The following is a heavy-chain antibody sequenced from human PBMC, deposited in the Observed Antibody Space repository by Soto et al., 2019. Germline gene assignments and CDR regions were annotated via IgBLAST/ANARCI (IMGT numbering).Heavy chain of an antibody. CDR3: ASRLGHYYDSSGYYLNYYYYYGMDV. D-gene: IGHD3-22*01. CDR2: IIPIFGTA. CDR1: GGTFSSYA. J-gene: IGHJ6*02. V-gene: IGHV1-69*13. Sequence: GASVKVSFKASGGTFSSYAISWVRQAPGQGLEWMGGIIPIFGTANYAQKFQGRVTITADESTSTAYMELSSLRSEDTAVYYCASRLGHYYDSSGYYLNYYYYYGMDVWGQGTTVTVSS.